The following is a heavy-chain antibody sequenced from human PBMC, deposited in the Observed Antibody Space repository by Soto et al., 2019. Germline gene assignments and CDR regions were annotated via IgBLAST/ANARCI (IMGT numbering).Heavy chain of an antibody. CDR1: GGSISSYY. CDR3: ARAGNQYGVDV. Sequence: SETLSLTCTVSGGSISSYYWSWIRQSAGKGLEWLGRFYTTGTPDYNPSLKSRLSMSTDTSKNQLSLRLTSVTAADTGVYYCARAGNQYGVDVWGQGTTVTVSS. CDR2: FYTTGTP. J-gene: IGHJ6*02. V-gene: IGHV4-4*07. D-gene: IGHD3-10*01.